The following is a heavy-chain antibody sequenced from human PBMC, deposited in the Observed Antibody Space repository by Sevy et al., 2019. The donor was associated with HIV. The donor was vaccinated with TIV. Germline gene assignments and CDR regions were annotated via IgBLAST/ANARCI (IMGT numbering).Heavy chain of an antibody. V-gene: IGHV3-7*01. Sequence: GGSLRLSCVVSGFSFSNYWMTWVRQAPGKGLEWVANIKPDGSVKSYVDSVKGRFTISRDNAKNSLSLQMNSLSTEDKAVYYCARDTSYVYVDVWGKGTTVTVSS. D-gene: IGHD3-16*01. J-gene: IGHJ6*03. CDR2: IKPDGSVK. CDR1: GFSFSNYW. CDR3: ARDTSYVYVDV.